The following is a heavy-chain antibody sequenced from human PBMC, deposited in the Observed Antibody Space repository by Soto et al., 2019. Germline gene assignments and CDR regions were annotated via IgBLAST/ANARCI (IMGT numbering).Heavy chain of an antibody. V-gene: IGHV4-39*01. J-gene: IGHJ3*02. D-gene: IGHD6-19*01. CDR3: ARRSDLDAFDI. Sequence: QLQLQESGPGLVKPSETLSLTCTVSGGSISSSSYYWGWIRQPPGKGLEWIGSIYYSGSTYYNPSLKSRVTISVDTSKNQFSLKLSSVTAADTAVYYCARRSDLDAFDIWGQGTMVTVSS. CDR2: IYYSGST. CDR1: GGSISSSSYY.